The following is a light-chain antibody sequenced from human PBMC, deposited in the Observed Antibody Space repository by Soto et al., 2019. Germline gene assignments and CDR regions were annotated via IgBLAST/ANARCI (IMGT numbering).Light chain of an antibody. CDR1: QSVSRSY. J-gene: IGKJ5*01. V-gene: IGKV3D-20*01. Sequence: EIVLTQSPATLSLSPGERATLSCGASQSVSRSYLAWYQQKPGLAPRLLIYDASSRATGIPDRFSGSGSGTVFTLTISRVEPEDFAVYYWQQYGSSTITFGQGTRLEIK. CDR3: QQYGSSTIT. CDR2: DAS.